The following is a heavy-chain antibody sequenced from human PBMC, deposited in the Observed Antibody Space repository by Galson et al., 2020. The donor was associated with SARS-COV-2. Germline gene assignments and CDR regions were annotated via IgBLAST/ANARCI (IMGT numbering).Heavy chain of an antibody. CDR1: DGSINDYY. CDR2: VYHTGST. J-gene: IGHJ5*02. Sequence: SETLSLTCKVSDGSINDYYWNWIRQSPGKGLEWIGTVYHTGSTHFNPSLKSRVTIFLDTAKSQVSLNLSSVTAADTAVYYCASLHGFDPWGPGILVNVSS. V-gene: IGHV4-59*08. CDR3: ASLHGFDP.